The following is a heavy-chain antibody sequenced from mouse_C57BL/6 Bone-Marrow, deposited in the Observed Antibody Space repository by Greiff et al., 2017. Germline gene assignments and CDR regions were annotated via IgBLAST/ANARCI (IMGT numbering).Heavy chain of an antibody. Sequence: VQLQQPGAELVRPGTSVKLSCKASGYTFTSYWMHWVKQRPGQGLAWIGVIDPSDSYTNYNQKFKGKATLTVDTSSSTAYMQLSSLTSEDSAVYYCASGYWYFDVWGTGTTVTGSS. CDR1: GYTFTSYW. J-gene: IGHJ1*03. CDR2: IDPSDSYT. V-gene: IGHV1-59*01. CDR3: ASGYWYFDV. D-gene: IGHD6-1*01.